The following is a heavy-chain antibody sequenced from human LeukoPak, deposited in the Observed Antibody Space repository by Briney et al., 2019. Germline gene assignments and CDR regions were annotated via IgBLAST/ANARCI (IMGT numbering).Heavy chain of an antibody. CDR2: IYPGDSDT. D-gene: IGHD3-3*01. CDR3: ARLTAWSKPPHFDY. CDR1: GYRFTSYW. Sequence: GESLKISCKGSGYRFTSYWIGWVRQMPGKGLEWMGIIYPGDSDTRYSPSFQGQVTISADKPISTAYLQWSSLKAPDTAMYYCARLTAWSKPPHFDYWGQGTLVTVSS. J-gene: IGHJ4*02. V-gene: IGHV5-51*01.